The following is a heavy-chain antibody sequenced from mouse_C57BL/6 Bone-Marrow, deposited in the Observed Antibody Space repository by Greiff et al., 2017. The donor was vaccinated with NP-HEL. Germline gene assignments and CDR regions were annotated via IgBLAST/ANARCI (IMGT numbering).Heavy chain of an antibody. D-gene: IGHD1-1*01. J-gene: IGHJ2*01. CDR3: AREWYYGSSYDY. CDR1: GYTFTDYY. Sequence: QVQLKQSGAELVRPGASVKLSCKASGYTFTDYYINWVKQRPGQGLEWIARIYPGSGNTYYNEKFKGKATLTAEKSSSTAYMQLSSLTSEDSAVYFCAREWYYGSSYDYWGQGTTLTVSS. V-gene: IGHV1-76*01. CDR2: IYPGSGNT.